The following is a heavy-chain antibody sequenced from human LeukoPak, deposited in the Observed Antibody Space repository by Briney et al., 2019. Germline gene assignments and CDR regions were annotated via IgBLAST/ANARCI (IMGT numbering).Heavy chain of an antibody. CDR3: AALKSEVITIFGVVPGTFDY. V-gene: IGHV4-59*11. CDR1: GGSIGSHY. CDR2: IYYSGST. Sequence: PSETLSLTCTVSGGSIGSHYWSWIRQPPGKGLEWIGYIYYSGSTNYNPSLKSRVTISVDTSKNQFSLKLSSVTAADTAVYYCAALKSEVITIFGVVPGTFDYWGQGTLVTVSS. J-gene: IGHJ4*02. D-gene: IGHD3-3*01.